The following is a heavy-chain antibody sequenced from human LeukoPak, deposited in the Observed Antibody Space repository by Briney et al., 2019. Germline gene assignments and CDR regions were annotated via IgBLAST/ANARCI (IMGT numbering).Heavy chain of an antibody. D-gene: IGHD2-2*01. J-gene: IGHJ3*02. CDR1: GYTFTGYY. CDR3: ARAMAGGVVVVPAAMIPFDI. V-gene: IGHV1-2*02. Sequence: GASVKVSCKASGYTFTGYYMHWVRQAPGQGLEWMGWINPNSRGTNYAQKFQGRVPITRATSISTVYMELSRLRSDDTAVYYCARAMAGGVVVVPAAMIPFDIWGQGTMVTVSS. CDR2: INPNSRGT.